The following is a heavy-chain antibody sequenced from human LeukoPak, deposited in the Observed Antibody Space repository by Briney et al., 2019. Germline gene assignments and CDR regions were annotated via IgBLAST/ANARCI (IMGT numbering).Heavy chain of an antibody. D-gene: IGHD4-17*01. CDR3: AKFADLGPTVTTDY. CDR2: ISSSSSYI. CDR1: GFTFSSYS. V-gene: IGHV3-21*01. Sequence: NPGGSLRLSCAASGFTFSSYSMNWVRQAPGKGLEWVSSISSSSSYIYYADSVKGRFTISRDPSKNTMDLQMNSLRAEDTALYYCAKFADLGPTVTTDYWGQGTLVTVSS. J-gene: IGHJ4*02.